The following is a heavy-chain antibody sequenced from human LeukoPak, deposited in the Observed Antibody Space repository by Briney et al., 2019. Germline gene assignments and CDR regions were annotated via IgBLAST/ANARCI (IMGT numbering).Heavy chain of an antibody. D-gene: IGHD5-12*01. CDR1: GGSISSGSYY. J-gene: IGHJ5*02. V-gene: IGHV4-61*02. Sequence: SETLSLTCTVSGGSISSGSYYWSWIRQPAGKGLEWIGRIYTSGSTNYNPSLKSRVTISVDTSKNQFSLKLSSVTAADTAVYYCARVVGGYDSAWFDPWGQGTLVTVSS. CDR2: IYTSGST. CDR3: ARVVGGYDSAWFDP.